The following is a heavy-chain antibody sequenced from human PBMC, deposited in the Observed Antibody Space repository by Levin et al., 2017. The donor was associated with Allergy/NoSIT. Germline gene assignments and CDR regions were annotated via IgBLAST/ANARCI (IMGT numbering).Heavy chain of an antibody. CDR1: GYTFTGYY. CDR2: INPNSGGT. V-gene: IGHV1-2*02. Sequence: ASVKVSCKASGYTFTGYYMHWVRQAPGQGLEWMGWINPNSGGTNYAQKFQGRVTMTRDTSISTAYMELSRLRSDDTAVYYCARDIAMVRGVIGTEGDYWGQGTLVTVSS. D-gene: IGHD3-10*01. CDR3: ARDIAMVRGVIGTEGDY. J-gene: IGHJ4*02.